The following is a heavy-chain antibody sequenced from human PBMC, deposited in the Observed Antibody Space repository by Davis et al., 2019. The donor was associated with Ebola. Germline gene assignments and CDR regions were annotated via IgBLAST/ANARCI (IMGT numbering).Heavy chain of an antibody. Sequence: ASVKVSCKASGGTFSSYAISWVRQAPGQGLEWMGIINPSGGSTSYAQKFQGRVTMTRDTSTSTVYMELSRLRSDDTAVYYCARYAGSIAALEIWYNWNDRGLYFDYWGQGTLVTVSS. CDR3: ARYAGSIAALEIWYNWNDRGLYFDY. CDR1: GGTFSSYA. J-gene: IGHJ4*02. CDR2: INPSGGST. D-gene: IGHD1-20*01. V-gene: IGHV1-46*01.